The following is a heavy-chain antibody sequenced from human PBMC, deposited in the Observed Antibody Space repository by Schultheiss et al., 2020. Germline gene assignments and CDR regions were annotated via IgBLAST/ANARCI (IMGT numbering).Heavy chain of an antibody. V-gene: IGHV4-39*07. CDR3: AREGGGNWLYYFDY. J-gene: IGHJ4*02. Sequence: SETLSLTCTVSGGSISSGDYYWGWIRQPPGKGLEWIGSIYHSGSTYYNPSLKSRVTISVDTSKNQFSLKLSSVTAADTAVYYCAREGGGNWLYYFDYWGQGTLVTVSS. D-gene: IGHD4-23*01. CDR2: IYHSGST. CDR1: GGSISSGDYY.